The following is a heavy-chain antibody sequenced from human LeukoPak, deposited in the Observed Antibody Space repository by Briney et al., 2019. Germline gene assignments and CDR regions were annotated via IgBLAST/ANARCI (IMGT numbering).Heavy chain of an antibody. V-gene: IGHV4-30-2*01. Sequence: SQTLSLTCTVSGGSISSGGYYWSWIRQPPGKGLEWIGYIYHSGSTYYNPSLKSRVTISVDRSKNQFSLKLSSVTAADTAVYYCARERSGSSKSDYWGEGKLVTVSS. CDR2: IYHSGST. CDR1: GGSISSGGYY. D-gene: IGHD6-6*01. J-gene: IGHJ4*02. CDR3: ARERSGSSKSDY.